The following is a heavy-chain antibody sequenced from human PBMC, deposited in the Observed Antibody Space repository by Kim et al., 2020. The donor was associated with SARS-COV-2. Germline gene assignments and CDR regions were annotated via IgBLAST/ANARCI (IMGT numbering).Heavy chain of an antibody. CDR3: ARDRIVVVVAATQGDAFDI. V-gene: IGHV1-46*01. J-gene: IGHJ3*02. D-gene: IGHD2-15*01. Sequence: GRVTMTRDTSTSTVYMELSSLRSEDTAVYYCARDRIVVVVAATQGDAFDIWGQGTMVTVSS.